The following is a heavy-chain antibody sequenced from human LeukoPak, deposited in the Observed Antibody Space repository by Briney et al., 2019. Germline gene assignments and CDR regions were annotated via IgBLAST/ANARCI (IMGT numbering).Heavy chain of an antibody. D-gene: IGHD6-13*01. CDR1: GGSISSGGYY. CDR3: ARESSSWYLDPGTYYYYMDV. CDR2: IYYSGST. Sequence: TLSLTCTVSGGSISSGGYYWSWIRQHPGKGLEWIGYIYYSGSTYYNPSLKSRVTISVDTSKNQFSLKLSSVTAADTAVYYCARESSSWYLDPGTYYYYMDVWGKGTTVTVSS. J-gene: IGHJ6*03. V-gene: IGHV4-31*03.